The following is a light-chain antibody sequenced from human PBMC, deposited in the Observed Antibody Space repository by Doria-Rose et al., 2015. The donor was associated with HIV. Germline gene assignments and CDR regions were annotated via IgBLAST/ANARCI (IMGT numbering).Light chain of an antibody. Sequence: EIVMTQSPGTLSLSPGERATLSCRASQSFSSTYLAWYQQNPGQAPSLLIYDESTRATGIPDRFSASGSGTDFTLTINRLEPEDFALYYCHQYGTSWTFGQGTKVGI. CDR1: QSFSSTY. CDR2: DES. J-gene: IGKJ1*01. CDR3: HQYGTSWT. V-gene: IGKV3-20*01.